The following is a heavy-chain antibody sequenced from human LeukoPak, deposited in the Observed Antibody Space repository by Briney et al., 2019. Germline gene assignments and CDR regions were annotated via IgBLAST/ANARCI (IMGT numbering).Heavy chain of an antibody. CDR2: INSDGTKT. Sequence: GLTSVSRINSDGTKTAYADSVKGRFTISRDNSKNTLYLQMNSLRAEDTAIYYCASLDPFDYWGQGTLVTVSS. J-gene: IGHJ4*02. V-gene: IGHV3-74*01. CDR3: ASLDPFDY.